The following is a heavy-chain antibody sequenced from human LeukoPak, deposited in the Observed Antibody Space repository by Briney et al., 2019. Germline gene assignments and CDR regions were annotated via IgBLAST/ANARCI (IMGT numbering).Heavy chain of an antibody. Sequence: GGSLRLSCAASGFTFSSYSMNWVRQAPGKGLEWVSSISSSSSYIYYADSVKGRFTISRDNAKNSLYLQMNSLRAEDTAVYYCARGRGTTVTTNFDYWGQGTLVTVSS. CDR3: ARGRGTTVTTNFDY. CDR2: ISSSSSYI. CDR1: GFTFSSYS. V-gene: IGHV3-21*01. J-gene: IGHJ4*02. D-gene: IGHD4-17*01.